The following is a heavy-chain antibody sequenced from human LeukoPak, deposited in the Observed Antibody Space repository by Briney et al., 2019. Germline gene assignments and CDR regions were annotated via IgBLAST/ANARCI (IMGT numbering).Heavy chain of an antibody. V-gene: IGHV3-23*01. D-gene: IGHD2-15*01. CDR2: ISASGDGT. CDR3: AKSRDSRYDYFDY. J-gene: IGHJ4*02. CDR1: GFTFSSYA. Sequence: PGGSLRLSCAAPGFTFSSYAISWVRQAPGEGLDWVPAISASGDGTYYADSVKGRFTISRDNFENTLYLQMNSLRAEDTAVYYCAKSRDSRYDYFDYWGQGILVTVSS.